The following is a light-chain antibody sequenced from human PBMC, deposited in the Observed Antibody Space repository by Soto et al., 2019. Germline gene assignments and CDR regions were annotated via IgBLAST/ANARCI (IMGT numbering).Light chain of an antibody. CDR3: QQYNNWPLT. CDR2: GAS. V-gene: IGKV3-15*01. J-gene: IGKJ4*01. CDR1: QSINSE. Sequence: EIVMTQSPATLSLSPGERAALSCRASQSINSELAWYQQKPGQPPRLLIYGASTRATGVPARFTGSESGSEFTLTISSLQSEDFAVYYCQQYNNWPLTFGGGTKVEIK.